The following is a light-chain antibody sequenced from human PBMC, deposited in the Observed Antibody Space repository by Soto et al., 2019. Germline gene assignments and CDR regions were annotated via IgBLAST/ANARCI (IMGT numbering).Light chain of an antibody. CDR3: QQYGSSPFT. V-gene: IGKV3-15*01. CDR1: QSLSSN. J-gene: IGKJ3*01. CDR2: GAS. Sequence: EIVMTQSPATLSVSPGERATLSCRASQSLSSNLAWYQQKPGQAPRLLIYGASTRATGVPARFSGSGSGTDFTLTINRLEPEDFAVFYCQQYGSSPFTFGPGTKVDIK.